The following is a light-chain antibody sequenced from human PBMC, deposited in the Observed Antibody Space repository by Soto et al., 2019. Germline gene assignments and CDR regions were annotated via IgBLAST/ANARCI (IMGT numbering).Light chain of an antibody. Sequence: DIQMTQSPSSLSASVGDRVTITCRASQAINNFLAWYQQKPGKVPKLLIYAASTLHSGVPSRFSGSGSGTDFSLTIISLLPEDVATYYCQKYNSAPFTFGHGTKVDIK. J-gene: IGKJ3*01. CDR1: QAINNF. CDR3: QKYNSAPFT. CDR2: AAS. V-gene: IGKV1-27*01.